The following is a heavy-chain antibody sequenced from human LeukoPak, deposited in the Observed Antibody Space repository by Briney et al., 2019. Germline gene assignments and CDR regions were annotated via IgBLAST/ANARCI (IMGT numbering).Heavy chain of an antibody. V-gene: IGHV1-2*02. D-gene: IGHD6-19*01. J-gene: IGHJ3*02. CDR1: GYTFTGYY. CDR2: INPNSGGT. CDR3: ARGLGSSDWHQAAYDVFDI. Sequence: ASVKVSCKASGYTFTGYYIHWVRQAPGQGLEWMGWINPNSGGTNYAQKFQGRVTMTRDTSISTAYMELSRLRSDDTAVYYCARGLGSSDWHQAAYDVFDIWGQGTMVTVSS.